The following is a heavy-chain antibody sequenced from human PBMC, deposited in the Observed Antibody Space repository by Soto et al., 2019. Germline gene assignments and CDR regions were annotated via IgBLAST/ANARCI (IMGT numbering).Heavy chain of an antibody. J-gene: IGHJ4*02. CDR1: GFSLSTSGVG. D-gene: IGHD3-10*02. CDR2: IYWDEDK. V-gene: IGHV2-5*02. Sequence: QITLKESGPTLVKPTQTLTLTCTFSGFSLSTSGVGVGWICQPPGKALEWLGFIYWDEDKRYSPSLKSRLTITKDTSKSQVVLTMTNMDPVDTATYYCAHVFTSLAPFDSWGQGTLVTVSA. CDR3: AHVFTSLAPFDS.